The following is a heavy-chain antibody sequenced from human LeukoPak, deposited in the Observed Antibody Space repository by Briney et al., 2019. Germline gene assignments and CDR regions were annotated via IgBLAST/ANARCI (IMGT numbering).Heavy chain of an antibody. D-gene: IGHD3-3*01. CDR1: GFTFSTYA. J-gene: IGHJ2*01. Sequence: PGGSLRLSCAASGFTFSTYAMSWVRQAPGKGLEWVPAISDGGTYYADSVKGRFTISRDSSKITLYLQMNSLRAEDTALYYCAKDRISGDPKFFDLWGRGTLVTVSS. CDR2: ISDGGT. CDR3: AKDRISGDPKFFDL. V-gene: IGHV3-23*01.